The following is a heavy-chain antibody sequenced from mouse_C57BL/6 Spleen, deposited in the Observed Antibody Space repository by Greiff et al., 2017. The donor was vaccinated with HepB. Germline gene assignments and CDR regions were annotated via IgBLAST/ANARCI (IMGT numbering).Heavy chain of an antibody. Sequence: VQLQQSGPELVKPGASVKISCKASGYTFTDYYMNWVKQSHGKSLEWIGDINPNNGGTSYNQKFKGKATLTVDKSSSTAYMELRSLTSEDSAVYYCAREITTVVGFDYWGQGTTLTVAS. CDR1: GYTFTDYY. D-gene: IGHD1-1*01. CDR2: INPNNGGT. V-gene: IGHV1-26*01. J-gene: IGHJ2*01. CDR3: AREITTVVGFDY.